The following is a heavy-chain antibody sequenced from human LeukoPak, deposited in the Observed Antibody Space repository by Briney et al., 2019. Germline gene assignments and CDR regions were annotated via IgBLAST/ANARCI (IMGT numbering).Heavy chain of an antibody. CDR1: GFTFSSYW. CDR3: TGHHQASSRTY. D-gene: IGHD6-13*01. J-gene: IGHJ4*02. Sequence: GGSLRLSCAASGFTFSSYWMHWVRQAPGKGLVWVSRISTDASSTTYADSVKGRFTISRDNAKDTLYLQMNSLRAEDTAVYYCTGHHQASSRTYWGQGTLVTVSS. CDR2: ISTDASST. V-gene: IGHV3-74*01.